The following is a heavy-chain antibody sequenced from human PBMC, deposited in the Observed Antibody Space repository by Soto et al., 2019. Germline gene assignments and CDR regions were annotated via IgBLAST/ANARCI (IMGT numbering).Heavy chain of an antibody. CDR1: GFTFSSYD. Sequence: EVQLVESGGGLVQPGGSLRLSCAASGFTFSSYDMHWVRQATGKGLEWVSAIGTAGDTYYPGSVKGRFTISRENAKNSLYLQMNGLRAGDTAVYYCARGSGYSYDWVWMGQREPSPFDYWGQGTLVTVSS. D-gene: IGHD5-18*01. J-gene: IGHJ4*02. CDR3: ARGSGYSYDWVWMGQREPSPFDY. CDR2: IGTAGDT. V-gene: IGHV3-13*01.